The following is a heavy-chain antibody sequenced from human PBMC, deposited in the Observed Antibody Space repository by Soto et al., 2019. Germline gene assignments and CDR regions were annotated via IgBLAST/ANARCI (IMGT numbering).Heavy chain of an antibody. CDR3: ARHGSY. V-gene: IGHV4-39*01. CDR2: IYYSGKT. Sequence: PSETLSLTCTVSGVSTSNTSYYWGWIRQSPGKGLEWIGTIYYSGKTYYHPALQSRVTISVDTSTNRFSLKLSSVTAADTAVYYCARHGSYWGQGTLVTVSS. J-gene: IGHJ4*02. CDR1: GVSTSNTSYY.